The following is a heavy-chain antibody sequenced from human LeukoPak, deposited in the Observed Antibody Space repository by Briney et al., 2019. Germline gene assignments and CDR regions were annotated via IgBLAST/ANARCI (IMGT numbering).Heavy chain of an antibody. V-gene: IGHV3-21*01. CDR1: GFTFSSYG. D-gene: IGHD2-21*01. CDR2: ISSSSSYI. CDR3: ARDPLGDLYCGGDCYSDY. J-gene: IGHJ4*02. Sequence: PGGSLRLSCAASGFTFSSYGMHWVRQAPGKGLEWVSSISSSSSYIYYADSVKGRFTISRDNAKNSLYLQMNSLRAEDTAVYYCARDPLGDLYCGGDCYSDYWGQGTLVTVSS.